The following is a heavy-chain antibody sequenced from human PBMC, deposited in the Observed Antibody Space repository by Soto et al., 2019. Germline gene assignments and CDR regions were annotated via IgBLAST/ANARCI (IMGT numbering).Heavy chain of an antibody. CDR1: GFTFSGSA. Sequence: EVQLVESGGGLVQPGGSLQLSCAASGFTFSGSAMHWVRQASGKGLEWVGRIRSKANSYATAYAASVKGRFTISRDDSKNTAYLQMNSLKTEDTAVYYCTRLEYSSSSGDYWCQGTLVTVSS. V-gene: IGHV3-73*02. CDR2: IRSKANSYAT. D-gene: IGHD6-6*01. J-gene: IGHJ4*02. CDR3: TRLEYSSSSGDY.